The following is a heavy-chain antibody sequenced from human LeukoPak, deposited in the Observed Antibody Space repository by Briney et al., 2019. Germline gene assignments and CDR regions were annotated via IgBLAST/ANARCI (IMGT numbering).Heavy chain of an antibody. CDR1: AFIFSRYE. V-gene: IGHV3-48*03. D-gene: IGHD4-17*01. Sequence: SGGSLRLSCVGSAFIFSRYELSWVRQAPGKGLEWVSYIATGSTIYYADSVEGRFTISRDNTKNSLYLQMNTLRAEDTAIYYCARVASVTGYFDYWGQGTLVTVSS. CDR3: ARVASVTGYFDY. J-gene: IGHJ4*02. CDR2: IATGSTI.